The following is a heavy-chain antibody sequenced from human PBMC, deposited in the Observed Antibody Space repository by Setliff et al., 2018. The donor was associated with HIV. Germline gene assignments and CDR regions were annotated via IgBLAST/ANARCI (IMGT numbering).Heavy chain of an antibody. CDR1: GASISGYF. CDR3: ARHAAATISSVWYANAAFDV. CDR2: INYSGET. V-gene: IGHV4-59*08. Sequence: SETLSLTCTVSGASISGYFWTWMRQVPGKGLEWLGYINYSGETNYNPSLRRRVTISIDTSTNQFSLKIDSMTASDTAIYYCARHAAATISSVWYANAAFDVWG. J-gene: IGHJ3*01. D-gene: IGHD3-22*01.